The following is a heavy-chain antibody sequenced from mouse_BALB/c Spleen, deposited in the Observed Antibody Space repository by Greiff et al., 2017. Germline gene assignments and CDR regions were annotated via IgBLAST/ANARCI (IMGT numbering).Heavy chain of an antibody. V-gene: IGHV1-14*01. Sequence: VQLKESGPELVKPGASVKMSCKASGYTFTSYVMHWVKQKPGQGLEWIGYINPYNDGTKYNEKFKGKATLTSDKSSSTAYMELSSLTSEDSAVYYCARGDLGRGPHYATDYWGQGTSVTVSS. J-gene: IGHJ4*01. CDR3: ARGDLGRGPHYATDY. CDR2: INPYNDGT. D-gene: IGHD3-3*01. CDR1: GYTFTSYV.